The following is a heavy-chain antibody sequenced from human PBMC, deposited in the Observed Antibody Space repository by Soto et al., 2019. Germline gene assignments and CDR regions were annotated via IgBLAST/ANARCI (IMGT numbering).Heavy chain of an antibody. CDR2: ISATGGST. V-gene: IGHV3-23*01. J-gene: IGHJ4*02. CDR3: AKDLSSYYDLDF. CDR1: GFTFGIYA. D-gene: IGHD1-26*01. Sequence: EVQLLESGGDLVQPGGSLRLSCAASGFTFGIYAMTWVRQAPGKGLEWVSTISATGGSTFYADSVKGRFTISRDKSKNTLYLQMNSLRAEDTAIYYCAKDLSSYYDLDFWGQGTLVTVSS.